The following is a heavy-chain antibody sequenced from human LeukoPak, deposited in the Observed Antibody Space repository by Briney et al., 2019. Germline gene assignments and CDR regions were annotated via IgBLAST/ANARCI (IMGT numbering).Heavy chain of an antibody. J-gene: IGHJ6*03. D-gene: IGHD4-23*01. CDR1: GYTFTSYY. Sequence: ASVKVSCKASGYTFTSYYMHWVRQAPGQGLEWMGIINPSGGSTSYAQKFQGRVTMTRDMSTSTVYMELSSLRSEDTAVYYCARATVVTPLDGYYYYMDVWGKGTTVTVSS. CDR2: INPSGGST. V-gene: IGHV1-46*01. CDR3: ARATVVTPLDGYYYYMDV.